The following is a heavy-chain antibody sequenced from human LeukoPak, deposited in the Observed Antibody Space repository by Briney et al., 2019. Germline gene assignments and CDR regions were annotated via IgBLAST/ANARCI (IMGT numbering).Heavy chain of an antibody. J-gene: IGHJ4*02. D-gene: IGHD3-10*01. Sequence: PGRSLRLSCAASGFTFGSYGMQWVRQAPGKGLEWVAIIWYDGSKKYYADSVKGRFTISRDNSKNTLYLQMNSLRAEDTAVYYCARVAGHDIRGLITYYFDDWGQGTLVTVSS. V-gene: IGHV3-33*01. CDR1: GFTFGSYG. CDR3: ARVAGHDIRGLITYYFDD. CDR2: IWYDGSKK.